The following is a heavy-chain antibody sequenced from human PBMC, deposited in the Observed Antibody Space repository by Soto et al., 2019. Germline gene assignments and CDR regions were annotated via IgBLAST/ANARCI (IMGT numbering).Heavy chain of an antibody. D-gene: IGHD6-19*01. CDR2: IYWNDDK. V-gene: IGHV2-5*01. J-gene: IGHJ5*02. CDR1: GFSLRTSGVG. CDR3: AKSGSSGWYGWFDP. Sequence: SGPTLVNPTQTLTLTCIFSGFSLRTSGVGVGWIRQPPGKALEWLGFIYWNDDKRYSPSLKSRLTITKDTSKDQVVLTMTNMDPVDTATYYCAKSGSSGWYGWFDPWGQGTLVTVSS.